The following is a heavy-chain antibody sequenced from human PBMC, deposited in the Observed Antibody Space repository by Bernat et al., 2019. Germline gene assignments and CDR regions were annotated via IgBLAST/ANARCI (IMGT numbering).Heavy chain of an antibody. CDR2: ISRISSHI. Sequence: EMQLVESGGGLVKPGGSLRLSCTASGFTFSDFSMNWVRQAPGKGMEWLSYISRISSHIYYADSVKGRFTISRENAKSTLYLQMNSLRADDTADYYCAGDPADSLTRNWFDPWGQGTLVTVSS. V-gene: IGHV3-21*05. CDR3: AGDPADSLTRNWFDP. D-gene: IGHD4-4*01. J-gene: IGHJ5*02. CDR1: GFTFSDFS.